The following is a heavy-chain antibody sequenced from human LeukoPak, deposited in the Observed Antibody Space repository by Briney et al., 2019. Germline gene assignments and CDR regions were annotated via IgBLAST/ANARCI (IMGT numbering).Heavy chain of an antibody. J-gene: IGHJ4*02. Sequence: PGGSLRLSCAASGFTFSSYSMSWVRQAPGKGLEWVSSISSSSSYIYYADSVKGRFTISRDNAKNSLYLQMNSLRAEDTAVYYCARPTRPVTTQDFDYWGQGTLVTVSS. V-gene: IGHV3-21*01. CDR3: ARPTRPVTTQDFDY. CDR2: ISSSSSYI. D-gene: IGHD4-11*01. CDR1: GFTFSSYS.